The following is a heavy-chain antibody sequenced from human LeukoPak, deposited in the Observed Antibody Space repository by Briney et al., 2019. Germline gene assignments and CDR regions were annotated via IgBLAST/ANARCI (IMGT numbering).Heavy chain of an antibody. D-gene: IGHD5-18*01. Sequence: GGSLRLSCAASGFTFSGSSIHWVRQASGKGLEWVGLIRTKANSYATAYAASVTGRFTISRDDSKNTLYLQMNSLRAEDTAVYYCAKDGYSYGYGYFDLWGRGTLVTVSS. J-gene: IGHJ2*01. V-gene: IGHV3-73*01. CDR2: IRTKANSYAT. CDR3: AKDGYSYGYGYFDL. CDR1: GFTFSGSS.